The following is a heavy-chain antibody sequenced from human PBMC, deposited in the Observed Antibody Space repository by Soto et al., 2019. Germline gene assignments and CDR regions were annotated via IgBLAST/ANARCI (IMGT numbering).Heavy chain of an antibody. Sequence: PGESLNISCKASGYNFSSYWIAWVRQMPGRGLEWMGIIYPGDSDIRYSPFSEGQVTISADKSISTAYLQWSSLKASDTAMYYCARRPMGSSYTLDYWGQGTLVTVSS. D-gene: IGHD2-2*02. CDR1: GYNFSSYW. CDR2: IYPGDSDI. J-gene: IGHJ4*02. CDR3: ARRPMGSSYTLDY. V-gene: IGHV5-51*01.